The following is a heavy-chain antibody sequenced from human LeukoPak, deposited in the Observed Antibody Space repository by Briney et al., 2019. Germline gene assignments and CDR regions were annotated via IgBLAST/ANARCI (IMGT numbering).Heavy chain of an antibody. CDR1: GFTFSSYG. D-gene: IGHD6-13*01. CDR2: IRYDGSNK. J-gene: IGHJ4*02. V-gene: IGHV3-30*02. Sequence: PGGSLRLSCAASGFTFSSYGMHWVRQAPGKGLEWVAFIRYDGSNKYYADSVKGRFTISRDNSKNTLYLQMNSLRAEDTAVYYCAKDRYSSSWLSRGYFDYWGQGTLVTVSS. CDR3: AKDRYSSSWLSRGYFDY.